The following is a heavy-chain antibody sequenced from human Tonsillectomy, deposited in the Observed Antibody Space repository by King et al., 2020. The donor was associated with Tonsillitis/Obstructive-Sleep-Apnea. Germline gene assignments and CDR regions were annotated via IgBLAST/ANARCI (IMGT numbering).Heavy chain of an antibody. CDR2: IYYSGST. D-gene: IGHD3-3*01. Sequence: QLQESGPGLVKPSETLSLTCTVSGGSISSSSYYWGWIRQPPGKGLEWIGSIYYSGSTYYNPSLKSRVTISVDTSKNQFSLKLSSVTAADTAVYYCASLRHDFWSGYSHLFDYWGQGTLVTVSS. CDR1: GGSISSSSYY. V-gene: IGHV4-39*01. CDR3: ASLRHDFWSGYSHLFDY. J-gene: IGHJ4*02.